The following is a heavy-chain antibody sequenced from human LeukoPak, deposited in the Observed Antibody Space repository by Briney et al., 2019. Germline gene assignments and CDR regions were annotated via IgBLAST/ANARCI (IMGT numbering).Heavy chain of an antibody. CDR1: GFTFSNYA. CDR3: SKTPHSTTWSYFDY. J-gene: IGHJ4*02. Sequence: GGSLRLSCAASGFTFSNYAMNWVDQAPGKGLEWVSVLSGSGSSTYYADSVKGRFTISRDNSKNTLYLQMNSLRAEDTAVYYCSKTPHSTTWSYFDYWGQGILVTVSS. V-gene: IGHV3-23*01. D-gene: IGHD2-2*01. CDR2: LSGSGSST.